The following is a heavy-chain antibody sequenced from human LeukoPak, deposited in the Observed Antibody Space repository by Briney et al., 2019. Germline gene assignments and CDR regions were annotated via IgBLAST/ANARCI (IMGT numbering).Heavy chain of an antibody. CDR2: INHSGST. D-gene: IGHD4-11*01. Sequence: SETLSLTCAVYGGSFSGYYWSWIRQPPGKGLEWIGEINHSGSTNYNPSLKSRVTISVDTSKNQFSLKLSSVTAADTAVYYCARRPYSNYVRGYYYYMDVWGKGTTVTVSS. CDR1: GGSFSGYY. V-gene: IGHV4-34*01. CDR3: ARRPYSNYVRGYYYYMDV. J-gene: IGHJ6*03.